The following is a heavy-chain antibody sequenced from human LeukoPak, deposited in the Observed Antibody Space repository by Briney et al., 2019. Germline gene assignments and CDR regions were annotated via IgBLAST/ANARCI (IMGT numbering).Heavy chain of an antibody. CDR1: GFTFSSYD. CDR3: AKEVDFWSGYYDY. CDR2: ISYDGSNK. V-gene: IGHV3-30*18. J-gene: IGHJ4*02. Sequence: GGSLGLSCEASGFTFSSYDMHWVRQAPGKGLEWVAVISYDGSNKYYADSVKGRFTISRDNSKNTLYLQMNSLRAEDTAVYYCAKEVDFWSGYYDYWGQGTLVTVSS. D-gene: IGHD3-3*01.